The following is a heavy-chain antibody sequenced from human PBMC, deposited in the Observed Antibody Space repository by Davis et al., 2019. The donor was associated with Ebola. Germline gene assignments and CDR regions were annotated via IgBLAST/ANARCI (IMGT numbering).Heavy chain of an antibody. CDR2: IGSDGINK. CDR3: ARKEGGPNPFDY. CDR1: GFTFSTYA. J-gene: IGHJ4*02. V-gene: IGHV3-23*01. Sequence: GGSLRLSCAASGFTFSTYAMSWVRQAPGREPEWVSGIGSDGINKDYADSVKGRFTISRDNSKNTMSLQMNGLTVEDTAVYYCARKEGGPNPFDYWGQGTLVTVSS. D-gene: IGHD3-16*01.